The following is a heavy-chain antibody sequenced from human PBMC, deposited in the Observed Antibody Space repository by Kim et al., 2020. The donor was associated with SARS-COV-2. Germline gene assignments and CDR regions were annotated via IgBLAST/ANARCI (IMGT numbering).Heavy chain of an antibody. Sequence: GGSLRLSCAGSGFTFSTYVMNWVRQAPGKGLEWVSGISGGGEHTYYADSVKGRFVVSRDNSKNTVYLQMSSLSAEDTAIYYCARRWIYCNDGGSCYQPDPWGQGTLVTVSS. CDR1: GFTFSTYV. J-gene: IGHJ5*02. CDR2: ISGGGEHT. V-gene: IGHV3-23*01. CDR3: ARRWIYCNDGGSCYQPDP. D-gene: IGHD2-15*01.